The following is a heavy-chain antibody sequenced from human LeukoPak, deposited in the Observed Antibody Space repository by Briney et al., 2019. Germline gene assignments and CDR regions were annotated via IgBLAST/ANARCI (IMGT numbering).Heavy chain of an antibody. CDR1: GFTFSTYE. CDR3: ARRYCSSSSCTLGY. Sequence: PGGSLRLSCAASGFTFSTYEMNWVRQAPGKGLGWVSYISSRDSTIYYADSVKGRFTISRDNAKNSLYLQMNSLRAEDTAVYYCARRYCSSSSCTLGYWGQGTLVTVSS. V-gene: IGHV3-48*03. D-gene: IGHD2-2*01. CDR2: ISSRDSTI. J-gene: IGHJ4*02.